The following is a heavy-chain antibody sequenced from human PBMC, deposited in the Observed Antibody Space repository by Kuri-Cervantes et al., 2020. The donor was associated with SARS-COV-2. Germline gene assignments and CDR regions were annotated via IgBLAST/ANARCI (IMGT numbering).Heavy chain of an antibody. D-gene: IGHD2-2*01. CDR2: ISYDGSNK. CDR3: ARDRDIVVVPAASYYYYMEV. Sequence: GGSLRLSCAASGFTFSSYAMHWVRQAPGKGLEWVAVISYDGSNKYYADSVKGRFTISRDNSKNTLYLQMNSLRAEDTAVYYCARDRDIVVVPAASYYYYMEVWGKGTTVTVSS. CDR1: GFTFSSYA. V-gene: IGHV3-30-3*01. J-gene: IGHJ6*03.